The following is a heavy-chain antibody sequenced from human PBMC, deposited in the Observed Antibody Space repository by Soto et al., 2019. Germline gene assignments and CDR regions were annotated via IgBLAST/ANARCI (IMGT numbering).Heavy chain of an antibody. V-gene: IGHV4-4*02. J-gene: IGHJ5*01. CDR1: FGSISSSNW. D-gene: IGHD2-15*01. Sequence: SETLSLTCAVSFGSISSSNWWTWVRQPPGEGLEYIGEIYHTGITNYNPSLKSRVTISLDRSKNHFSLNMTSVTAADTAVYYCASSTRKRFASWGQGSLVTVSS. CDR2: IYHTGIT. CDR3: ASSTRKRFAS.